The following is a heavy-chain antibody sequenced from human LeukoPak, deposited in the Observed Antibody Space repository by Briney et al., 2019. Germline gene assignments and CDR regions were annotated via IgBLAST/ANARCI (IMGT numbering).Heavy chain of an antibody. J-gene: IGHJ5*02. V-gene: IGHV4-39*07. Sequence: SETLSLTCTVSGGSISSSSYYWAWIRQPPGKGLEWIGSVYYSGSTYYNPSLKSRVSISVGTSKTQFSLKLSSVTAADTAVYYCARASGYVYYYDSSGYYRKYNWFDPWGQGTLVTVSS. CDR1: GGSISSSSYY. D-gene: IGHD3-22*01. CDR3: ARASGYVYYYDSSGYYRKYNWFDP. CDR2: VYYSGST.